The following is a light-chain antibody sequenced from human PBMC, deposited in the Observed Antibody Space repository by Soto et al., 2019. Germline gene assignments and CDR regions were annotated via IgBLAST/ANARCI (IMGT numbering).Light chain of an antibody. CDR1: QSISSW. CDR2: KAS. Sequence: DIQMTQSPSTLSASVGDRVTITCRASQSISSWLAWYQQKPGKAPKILVNKASSLESGVPSRFSGSGSGTEFTLTISSLQPDDFATYYCQQYHVYYTFGQGPKLEIK. J-gene: IGKJ2*01. CDR3: QQYHVYYT. V-gene: IGKV1-5*03.